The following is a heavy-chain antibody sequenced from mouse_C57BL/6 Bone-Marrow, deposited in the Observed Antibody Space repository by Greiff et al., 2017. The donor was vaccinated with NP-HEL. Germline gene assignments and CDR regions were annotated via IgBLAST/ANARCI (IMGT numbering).Heavy chain of an antibody. J-gene: IGHJ4*01. V-gene: IGHV14-3*01. CDR3: DRTYYFGSSYAMDY. Sequence: VQLKQSVAELVRPGASVKLSCTASGFNIKNTYMHWVKQRPEQGLEWIGRIDPSNGNTKYAPKFRGKATLTADTSSNTAYLQLSLHTSEDTAIYYGDRTYYFGSSYAMDYWGQGTSVTVSS. D-gene: IGHD1-1*01. CDR2: IDPSNGNT. CDR1: GFNIKNTY.